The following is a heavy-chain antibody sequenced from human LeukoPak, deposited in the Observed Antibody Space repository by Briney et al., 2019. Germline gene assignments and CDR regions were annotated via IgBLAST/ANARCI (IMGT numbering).Heavy chain of an antibody. D-gene: IGHD3-10*01. CDR3: AKEGSSYYPDY. Sequence: PGGSLRLSCAASGFTFSDYGMHWVRHAPGKGLEWVVFIRYDGSETHYADSVKGRFTISRDNSRNTLYLQMNSLRTEDTAVYYCAKEGSSYYPDYGGQGTLVTVSS. V-gene: IGHV3-30*02. CDR2: IRYDGSET. CDR1: GFTFSDYG. J-gene: IGHJ4*02.